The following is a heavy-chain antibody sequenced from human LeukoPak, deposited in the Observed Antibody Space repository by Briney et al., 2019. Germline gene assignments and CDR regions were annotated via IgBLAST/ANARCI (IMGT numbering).Heavy chain of an antibody. D-gene: IGHD5-12*01. J-gene: IGHJ4*02. Sequence: GGSLRLSCAASGFTFRDYWMSWVRQAPGKGRGWVANIKHDGSEKYYVASVKGRFTISKDIPKNSLYLHMNSLRTADTAVYFCVKERGGYVKYKACESWGQGTLVTVSS. CDR2: IKHDGSEK. V-gene: IGHV3-7*01. CDR3: VKERGGYVKYKACES. CDR1: GFTFRDYW.